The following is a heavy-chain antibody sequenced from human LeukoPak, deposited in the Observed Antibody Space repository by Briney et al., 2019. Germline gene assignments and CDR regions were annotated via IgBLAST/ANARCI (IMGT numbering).Heavy chain of an antibody. V-gene: IGHV1-18*01. CDR1: GYTFTSYG. D-gene: IGHD3-22*01. J-gene: IGHJ6*02. CDR2: ISAYNGNT. Sequence: GASVKVSCKASGYTFTSYGISWVRQAPGQGLEWMGWISAYNGNTNYAQKLQGRVTMTTDTSTSTAYMELRSLRSDDTAVYYCARVDPQGVIVVVPNPFYYGMDVRGQGTTVTVSS. CDR3: ARVDPQGVIVVVPNPFYYGMDV.